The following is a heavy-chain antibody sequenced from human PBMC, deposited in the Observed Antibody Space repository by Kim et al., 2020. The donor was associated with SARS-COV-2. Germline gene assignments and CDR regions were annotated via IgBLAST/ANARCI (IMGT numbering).Heavy chain of an antibody. D-gene: IGHD4-17*01. Sequence: SETLSLTCTVSGGSISSGGYYWSWIRQHPGKGLEWIGYIYYSGSTYYNSSLKCRVTISVDTSMNQFSLKLSSVTAADMAVYYCNVVSVTRFNIGNCVDP. J-gene: IGHJ5*02. CDR3: NVVSVTRFNIGNCVDP. V-gene: IGHV4-31*03. CDR1: GGSISSGGYY. CDR2: IYYSGST.